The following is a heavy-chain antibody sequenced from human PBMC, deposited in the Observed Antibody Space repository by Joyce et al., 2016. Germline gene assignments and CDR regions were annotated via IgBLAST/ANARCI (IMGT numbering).Heavy chain of an antibody. V-gene: IGHV2-5*01. CDR2: IYWNDDK. CDR1: GFSLSTSGVG. D-gene: IGHD1-26*01. J-gene: IGHJ2*01. Sequence: QITLKESGPTLMKPKQTLTLTCTFSGFSLSTSGVGVGWIRQPPEKALEWLGLIYWNDDKRYSPSLESRLTITTDTSKKQVVLTMTNMDHVDTATYYCAHRPGRGSNGYFDIWGPGTLVTVSS. CDR3: AHRPGRGSNGYFDI.